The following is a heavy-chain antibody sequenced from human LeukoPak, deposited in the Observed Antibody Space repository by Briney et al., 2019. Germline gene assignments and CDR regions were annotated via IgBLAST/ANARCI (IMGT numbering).Heavy chain of an antibody. J-gene: IGHJ4*02. CDR2: IIPIFGTA. D-gene: IGHD6-19*01. V-gene: IGHV1-69*13. CDR1: GGTFSSYA. CDR3: ARGGDSSGYDLYYFDY. Sequence: SVKVSCKASGGTFSSYAISWVRQAPGQGLEWMGGIIPIFGTANYAQKFQGRVTITADESTSTAYMELSSLRSEDTAVYYCARGGDSSGYDLYYFDYWGQGTLVTVSS.